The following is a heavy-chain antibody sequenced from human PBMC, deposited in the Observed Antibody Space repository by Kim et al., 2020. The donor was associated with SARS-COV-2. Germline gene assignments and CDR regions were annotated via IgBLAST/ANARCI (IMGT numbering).Heavy chain of an antibody. J-gene: IGHJ4*02. CDR3: ATARPGSGHRFDY. V-gene: IGHV3-23*01. CDR2: ITGRGDRI. CDR1: GLTFIKYD. D-gene: IGHD6-19*01. Sequence: GGSLRLSCTASGLTFIKYDMTWVRQAPGKRLEWVSTITGRGDRIFYTDSVEGRFTISRDNSKNTLSLQMSDVRAEDTAIYYCATARPGSGHRFDYWGQGTLVTVSS.